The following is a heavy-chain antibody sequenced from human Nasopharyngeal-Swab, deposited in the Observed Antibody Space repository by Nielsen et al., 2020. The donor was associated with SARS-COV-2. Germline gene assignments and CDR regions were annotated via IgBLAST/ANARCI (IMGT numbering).Heavy chain of an antibody. D-gene: IGHD6-25*01. V-gene: IGHV4-4*02. CDR3: ARVSGIFNWFDP. J-gene: IGHJ5*02. CDR2: IYHSGST. Sequence: VRQAPGKGLEWIGEIYHSGSTNYNPSLKSRVTISVDTSKNQFSLKLSSVTAADTAVYYCARVSGIFNWFDPWGQGILVTVSS.